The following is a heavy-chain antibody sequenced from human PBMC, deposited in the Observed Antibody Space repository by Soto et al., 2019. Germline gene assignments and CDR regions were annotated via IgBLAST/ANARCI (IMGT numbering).Heavy chain of an antibody. CDR2: IYYSGST. J-gene: IGHJ4*02. CDR3: ARAPPRITMVRGADYFDY. V-gene: IGHV4-59*01. D-gene: IGHD3-10*01. CDR1: GGSISSYY. Sequence: SETLSLTCTVSGGSISSYYWSWIRQPPGKGLEWIGYIYYSGSTNYNPSLKSRVTISVDTSKNQFSLKLSSVTAADTAVYYCARAPPRITMVRGADYFDYWGQGTLVTVSA.